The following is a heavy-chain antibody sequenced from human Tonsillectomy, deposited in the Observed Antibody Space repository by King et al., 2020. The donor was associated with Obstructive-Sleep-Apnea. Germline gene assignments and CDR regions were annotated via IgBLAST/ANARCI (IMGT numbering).Heavy chain of an antibody. V-gene: IGHV4-31*03. CDR3: ARRPIRGYYFDY. J-gene: IGHJ4*02. Sequence: QLQESGPGRVTTSQTLSRTCTVSGGSICSGGYYWSWLRQHPGKGLVWIEYIYYSWSTYYTPSRKSRVIISVETTKNQFSQKLSSVTAADTAVYYCARRPIRGYYFDYWGQGTLVTVSS. D-gene: IGHD3-10*01. CDR1: GGSICSGGYY. CDR2: IYYSWST.